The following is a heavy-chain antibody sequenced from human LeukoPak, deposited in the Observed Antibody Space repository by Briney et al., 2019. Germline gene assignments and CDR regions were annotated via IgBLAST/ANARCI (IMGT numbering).Heavy chain of an antibody. CDR3: AREGRLLGATGGRYFDY. V-gene: IGHV1-69*01. D-gene: IGHD1-26*01. CDR1: GGTFSSYA. CDR2: IIPIFGTA. J-gene: IGHJ4*02. Sequence: SVKVSCKASGGTFSSYAISWVRQAPGQGLEWMRGIIPIFGTANYAQKFQGRVTITADESTSTAYMELSSLRSEDTAVYYCAREGRLLGATGGRYFDYWGQGTLVTVSS.